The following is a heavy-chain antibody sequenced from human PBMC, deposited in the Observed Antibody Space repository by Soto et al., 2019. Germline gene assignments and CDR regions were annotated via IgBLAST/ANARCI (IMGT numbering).Heavy chain of an antibody. CDR2: VNPSSGST. V-gene: IGHV1-46*01. J-gene: IGHJ3*01. CDR1: GYSFTTYN. CDR3: ARWAPDALHV. Sequence: QVQLEQSGAEVKKPGASVKVSCKASGYSFTTYNIHRVRQAHGQGLEWMGVVNPSSGSTSYAEKFKGRVTMTRDTSTSTVYMELSSLRSEDAAVYYCARWAPDALHVWGQGTLVTVSS.